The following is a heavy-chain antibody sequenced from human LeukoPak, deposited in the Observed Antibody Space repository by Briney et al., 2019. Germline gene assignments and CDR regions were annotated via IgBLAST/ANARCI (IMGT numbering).Heavy chain of an antibody. CDR2: VYSSGYT. Sequence: SETLSLTCTVSGGSIGNYCWSWIRQPPGKGLEWIGYVYSSGYTNYNPSLKSRVTISVDTSNNQFSLRLSSVTAADTAVYYCARLTRFVSGFINPLDSWGQGTLVTVSS. D-gene: IGHD1-26*01. CDR3: ARLTRFVSGFINPLDS. CDR1: GGSIGNYC. V-gene: IGHV4-59*08. J-gene: IGHJ4*02.